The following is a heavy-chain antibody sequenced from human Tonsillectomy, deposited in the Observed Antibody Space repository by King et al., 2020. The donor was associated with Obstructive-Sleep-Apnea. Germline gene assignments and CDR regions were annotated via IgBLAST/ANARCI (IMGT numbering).Heavy chain of an antibody. V-gene: IGHV3-9*01. J-gene: IGHJ4*02. CDR3: AKGMETVTTEVDY. D-gene: IGHD4-17*01. CDR2: ISWNSGSI. CDR1: GFTFDDYA. Sequence: VQLVESGGGLVQPGRSLRLSCAASGFTFDDYAMHWVRHAPGKGLEWVSGISWNSGSIGYADSVKGRFTISRDNAKNSLYLQMNSLRAEDTALYYCAKGMETVTTEVDYWGQGTLVTVSS.